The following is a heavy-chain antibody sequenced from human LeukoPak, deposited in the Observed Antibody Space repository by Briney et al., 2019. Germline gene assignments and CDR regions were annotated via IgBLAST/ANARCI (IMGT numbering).Heavy chain of an antibody. Sequence: ASVKVSCKASGYTFTSYGISWVRQAPGQGLEWMGWISAYNGNTNYAQKLQGRVTMTTDTSTSTAYMGLRSLRSDDTAVYYCARDTVVPAASYYYYYGMDVWGQGTTVTVSS. CDR2: ISAYNGNT. J-gene: IGHJ6*02. V-gene: IGHV1-18*01. D-gene: IGHD2-2*01. CDR3: ARDTVVPAASYYYYYGMDV. CDR1: GYTFTSYG.